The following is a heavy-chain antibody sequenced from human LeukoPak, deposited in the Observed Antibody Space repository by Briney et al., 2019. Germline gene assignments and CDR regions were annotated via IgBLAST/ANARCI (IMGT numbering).Heavy chain of an antibody. D-gene: IGHD4-17*01. CDR2: IKQGGSEK. CDR1: GFNLRING. J-gene: IGHJ4*02. V-gene: IGHV3-7*01. Sequence: GGPLSLSCGASGFNLRINGMSGVPQARGEGGVGVANIKQGGSEKYHVDSVKGRFTISRDNAKTSLYLPMNRLRAEHTAVYYCAREGPSVTPSYSGQGTLVTVS. CDR3: AREGPSVTPSY.